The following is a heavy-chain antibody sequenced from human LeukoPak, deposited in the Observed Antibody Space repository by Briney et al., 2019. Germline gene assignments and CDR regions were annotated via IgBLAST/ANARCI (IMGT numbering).Heavy chain of an antibody. Sequence: GGSLRLSCAASGFTFSNYAMSWVRQAPGKGLEWVSGISSSGDSTYYADSVKGRFTISRDNSKNTLFLQMNSLTAEDTAVYYCAKGSLYTSGWNFDLWGRGTLVPVSS. D-gene: IGHD6-19*01. CDR2: ISSSGDST. CDR1: GFTFSNYA. J-gene: IGHJ2*01. V-gene: IGHV3-23*01. CDR3: AKGSLYTSGWNFDL.